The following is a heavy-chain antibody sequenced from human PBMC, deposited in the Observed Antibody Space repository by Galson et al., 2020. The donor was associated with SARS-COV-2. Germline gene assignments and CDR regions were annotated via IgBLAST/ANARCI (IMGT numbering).Heavy chain of an antibody. CDR3: AKRHRDSSGFDY. J-gene: IGHJ4*02. Sequence: GGSLRLSCAASGFTFSSYWMHWVRQAPGKGLVWVSGISGSGSATYYAGSVKGRFTISRDNSQNTLYLQMNGLRAEDTAIYYCAKRHRDSSGFDYWGQGARVTVSS. V-gene: IGHV3-23*01. D-gene: IGHD3-22*01. CDR1: GFTFSSYW. CDR2: ISGSGSAT.